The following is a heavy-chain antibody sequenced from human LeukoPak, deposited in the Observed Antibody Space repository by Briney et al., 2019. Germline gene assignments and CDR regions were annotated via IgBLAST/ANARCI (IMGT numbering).Heavy chain of an antibody. CDR2: IYSGGST. Sequence: GGSLRLSCAASGITVSSNYMSWVRQAPGEGLEWVSVIYSGGSTYYADSVKGRFTISRDNSKNALYLQMNSLRAEDTAVYYCASDYGDLSLDVWGQGTTVTVSS. CDR3: ASDYGDLSLDV. CDR1: GITVSSNY. V-gene: IGHV3-66*01. D-gene: IGHD4-17*01. J-gene: IGHJ6*02.